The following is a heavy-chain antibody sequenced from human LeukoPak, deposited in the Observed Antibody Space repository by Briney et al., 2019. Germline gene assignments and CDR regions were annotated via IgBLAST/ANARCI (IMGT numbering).Heavy chain of an antibody. CDR3: ARAWSGRGAFDI. D-gene: IGHD3-3*01. CDR2: IYHSGIT. V-gene: IGHV4-61*08. J-gene: IGHJ3*02. CDR1: GDSINSGAYY. Sequence: SETLSLTCTVSGDSINSGAYYWNWIRQPPGKGLEWIGYIYHSGITNYTPSLKSRVTISVDTSKNQFSLKLSSVTAADTAVYYCARAWSGRGAFDIWGQGTMVTVSS.